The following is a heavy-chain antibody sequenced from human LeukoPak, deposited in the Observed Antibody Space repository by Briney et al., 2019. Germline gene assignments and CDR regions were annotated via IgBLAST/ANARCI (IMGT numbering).Heavy chain of an antibody. D-gene: IGHD5-18*01. CDR2: TYYRSKWYS. CDR3: ARGGQGDGYSADEAFDI. Sequence: SQTLSLTYAISGDSVSSNSSWNWIRQSPSRGLEWLGRTYYRSKWYSDYVVSVKSRLNINPDTSKNQFSLQLNSVTPEDTAVYYCARGGQGDGYSADEAFDIWGQGTMVTVSS. V-gene: IGHV6-1*01. CDR1: GDSVSSNSS. J-gene: IGHJ3*02.